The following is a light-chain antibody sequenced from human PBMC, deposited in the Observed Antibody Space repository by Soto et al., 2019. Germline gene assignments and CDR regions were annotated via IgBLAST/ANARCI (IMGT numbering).Light chain of an antibody. CDR1: GSDFGRYNR. CDR2: EVV. Sequence: QSALTQPPSVSGSPGQSVTISCTGTGSDFGRYNRVSWYQHTPGTAPRLIIYEVVQRPSGVPDRFSGSKSGNTASLTVSGLQAADEADYFCKSYAGSNTYVFGSGTKVTVL. J-gene: IGLJ1*01. CDR3: KSYAGSNTYV. V-gene: IGLV2-8*01.